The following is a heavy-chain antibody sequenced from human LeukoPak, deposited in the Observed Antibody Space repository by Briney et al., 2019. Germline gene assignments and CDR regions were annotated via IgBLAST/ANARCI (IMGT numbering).Heavy chain of an antibody. D-gene: IGHD1-26*01. CDR1: GFTYSSYG. V-gene: IGHV3-33*01. Sequence: PGRSLRLSCAASGFTYSSYGMHWVRQAPGKGLEWVAVIWYDGSNKYYADSVKGRFTISRDNSKNTLYLKMNSRRAEDTAVYYCARDSGSYADPDYWGQGTLVTVSS. CDR2: IWYDGSNK. CDR3: ARDSGSYADPDY. J-gene: IGHJ4*02.